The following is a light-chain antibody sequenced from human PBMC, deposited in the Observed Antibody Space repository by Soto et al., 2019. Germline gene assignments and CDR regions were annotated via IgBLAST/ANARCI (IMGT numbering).Light chain of an antibody. CDR3: QQSYSTPPWT. V-gene: IGKV1-39*01. J-gene: IGKJ1*01. Sequence: DLQMTQSPSSLSASVGDRVTITCRASRSISSYLNWYQQKPGKAPNLLIYGASTLQSGVPSRFSGSGSGTDFTLTISSLQPEDFATYYCQQSYSTPPWTFGQGTKVEIK. CDR2: GAS. CDR1: RSISSY.